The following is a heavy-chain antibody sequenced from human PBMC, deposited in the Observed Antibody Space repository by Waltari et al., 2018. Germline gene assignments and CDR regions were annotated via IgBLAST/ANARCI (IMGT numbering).Heavy chain of an antibody. Sequence: EVQLLDSGGGLVQPGGSLRLSCVASGFTFSPSAMSWVRQAPGKGLECVSAISGNAGTTYYTDSVKGRFTISRDNSKNTLYLQMNSLRAEDTAVYYCTRALFGGSTDWGQGTLVTVSS. J-gene: IGHJ4*02. CDR2: ISGNAGTT. CDR1: GFTFSPSA. D-gene: IGHD3-10*02. V-gene: IGHV3-23*01. CDR3: TRALFGGSTD.